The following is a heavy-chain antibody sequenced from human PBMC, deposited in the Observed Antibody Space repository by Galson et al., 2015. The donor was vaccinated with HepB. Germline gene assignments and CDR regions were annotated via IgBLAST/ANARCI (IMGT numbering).Heavy chain of an antibody. CDR1: GFTFSNYW. J-gene: IGHJ4*02. Sequence: SLRLSCAASGFTFSNYWMSWVRQAPGKGLEWVANIKPDGSEKYYVDSVKGRFTFSRDNAKNSLYLQMNSLRAEDTAVYYRARGEDYGDYIPTFDYWGQGTLVTVSS. V-gene: IGHV3-7*03. D-gene: IGHD4-17*01. CDR3: ARGEDYGDYIPTFDY. CDR2: IKPDGSEK.